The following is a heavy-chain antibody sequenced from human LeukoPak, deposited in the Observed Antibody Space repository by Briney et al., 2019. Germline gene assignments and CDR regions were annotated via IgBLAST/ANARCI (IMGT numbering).Heavy chain of an antibody. CDR1: GFTFSSYA. CDR3: AKDATGSGWFDP. CDR2: ISGSGGST. J-gene: IGHJ5*02. D-gene: IGHD3-10*01. V-gene: IGHV3-23*01. Sequence: GGSLRLSCAAAGFTFSSYAMSWVRQAPGKGLEWVSVISGSGGSTYYADSVKGRFTISRDNSKNTLYLQMNSLRAEDTAVYYCAKDATGSGWFDPWGQGTLVTVSS.